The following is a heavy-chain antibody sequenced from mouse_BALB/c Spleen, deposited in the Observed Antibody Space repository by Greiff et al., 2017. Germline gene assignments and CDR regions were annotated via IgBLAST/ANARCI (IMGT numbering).Heavy chain of an antibody. V-gene: IGHV1S56*01. J-gene: IGHJ4*01. Sequence: QLQLKESGPELVKPGASVRISCKASGYTFTSYYIHWVKQRPGQGLEWIGWIYPGNVNTKYNEKFKGKATLTADKSSSTAYMQLSSLTSEDSAVYFCARSNYAMDYWGQGTSVTVSS. CDR2: IYPGNVNT. CDR1: GYTFTSYY. CDR3: ARSNYAMDY.